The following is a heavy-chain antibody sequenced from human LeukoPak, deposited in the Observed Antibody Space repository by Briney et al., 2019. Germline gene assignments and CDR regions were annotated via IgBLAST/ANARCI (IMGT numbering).Heavy chain of an antibody. CDR2: ISDSGGST. D-gene: IGHD1-14*01. J-gene: IGHJ6*02. CDR3: ARTQGEKVYYYYGMDV. Sequence: PGGSLRLSCAASGFTFSTFAMTWVRQAPGKGLEWVATISDSGGSTYYADAVKGRFTISRDNSKDTLYAQMNSLRAEDGAVYYCARTQGEKVYYYYGMDVWGQGTTVTVSS. CDR1: GFTFSTFA. V-gene: IGHV3-23*01.